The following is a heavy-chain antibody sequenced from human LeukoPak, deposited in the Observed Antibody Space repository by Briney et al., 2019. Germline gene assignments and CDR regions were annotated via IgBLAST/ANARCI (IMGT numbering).Heavy chain of an antibody. J-gene: IGHJ6*03. CDR3: AKGSKLVVITRDHYMAV. V-gene: IGHV1-69*06. CDR1: GGTFSSYA. Sequence: ASVKVSCKASGGTFSSYAISWVRQAPGQGLEWMGGIIPIFGTANYAQKFQGRVTITADKSTSTAYMELSSLRSEDTAVYYCAKGSKLVVITRDHYMAVWGKGTTVTISS. D-gene: IGHD3-22*01. CDR2: IIPIFGTA.